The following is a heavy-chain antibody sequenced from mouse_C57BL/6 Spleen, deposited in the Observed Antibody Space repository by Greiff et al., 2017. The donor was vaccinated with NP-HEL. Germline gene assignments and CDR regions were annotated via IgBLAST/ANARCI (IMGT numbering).Heavy chain of an antibody. D-gene: IGHD1-1*01. J-gene: IGHJ4*01. V-gene: IGHV1-69*01. CDR3: ARDYGSSRYYAMDD. CDR1: GYTFTSYW. CDR2: IDPSDSYT. Sequence: VQLQQPGAELVMPGASVKLSCKASGYTFTSYWMHWVKQRPGQGLEWIGEIDPSDSYTNYNQKFKGKSTLTVDKSSSTAYMQLSSLTSEDSAVYYCARDYGSSRYYAMDDWGQGTSVTVSS.